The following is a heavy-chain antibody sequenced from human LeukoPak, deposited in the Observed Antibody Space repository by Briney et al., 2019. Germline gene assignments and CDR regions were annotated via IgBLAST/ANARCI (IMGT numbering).Heavy chain of an antibody. Sequence: GGSLRLSCAASGFTFSNYWMHWVRQAPGKGLVWVSRINSDGINTGYADSVKGRFTIPRDNAKNTLNLQMNSLRAEDTAVYYCARDLGQYYDTSDNWFDPWGQGTLVTVSS. J-gene: IGHJ5*02. D-gene: IGHD3-22*01. CDR1: GFTFSNYW. CDR3: ARDLGQYYDTSDNWFDP. V-gene: IGHV3-74*01. CDR2: INSDGINT.